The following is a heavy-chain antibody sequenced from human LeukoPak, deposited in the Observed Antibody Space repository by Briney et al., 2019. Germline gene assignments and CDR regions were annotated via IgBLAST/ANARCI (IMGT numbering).Heavy chain of an antibody. CDR3: ARGTLGRGDAFDI. V-gene: IGHV4-61*02. CDR2: IYTSGST. CDR1: GGSISSGSYY. Sequence: SETLPLTCTVSGGSISSGSYYWSWIRQPAGKGLEWIGRIYTSGSTNYNPSLKSRVTISVDTSKNQFSLKLSSVTAADTAVYYCARGTLGRGDAFDIWGQGTMVTVSS. D-gene: IGHD1-7*01. J-gene: IGHJ3*02.